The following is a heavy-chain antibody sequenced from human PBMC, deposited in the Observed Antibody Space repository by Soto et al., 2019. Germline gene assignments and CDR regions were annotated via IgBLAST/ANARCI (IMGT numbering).Heavy chain of an antibody. Sequence: SETLSLTCTVSGGSISSYYWSWIRQPPGKGLEWIGYIYYSVSTNYNPSLKSRVTISVDTSKNKFSPKLSSVTAADTAVYYCARGGYSYGYYDYGMDVWGHGTTVTVS. CDR3: ARGGYSYGYYDYGMDV. V-gene: IGHV4-59*01. J-gene: IGHJ6*02. D-gene: IGHD5-18*01. CDR2: IYYSVST. CDR1: GGSISSYY.